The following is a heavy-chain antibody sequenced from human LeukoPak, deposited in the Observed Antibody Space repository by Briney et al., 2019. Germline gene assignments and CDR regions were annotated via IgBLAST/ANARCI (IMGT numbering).Heavy chain of an antibody. D-gene: IGHD3-22*01. CDR1: GGSISSGGYY. V-gene: IGHV4-31*03. Sequence: PSETLSLTCTVSGGSISSGGYYWSWIRQHPGKGLEWIGYIYYSGSTYYNPSLKSRVTISVDTSKNQFSLKLSSVTAADTAVYYCARVMKDSSLLNYWGRGTLVTVSS. CDR3: ARVMKDSSLLNY. J-gene: IGHJ4*02. CDR2: IYYSGST.